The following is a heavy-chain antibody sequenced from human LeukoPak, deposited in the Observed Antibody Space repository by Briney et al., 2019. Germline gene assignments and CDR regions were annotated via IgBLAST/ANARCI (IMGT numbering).Heavy chain of an antibody. CDR3: ARSDMVRGVIIRY. D-gene: IGHD3-10*01. V-gene: IGHV3-11*01. J-gene: IGHJ4*02. Sequence: PGGSLRLSCAASGFTFSDYYMSWIRQAPGKGLEWVSYISSSGSTIYYADSVKGRFTISWDNAKNSLYLQMNSPRAEDTAVYYCARSDMVRGVIIRYWGQGTLVTVSS. CDR2: ISSSGSTI. CDR1: GFTFSDYY.